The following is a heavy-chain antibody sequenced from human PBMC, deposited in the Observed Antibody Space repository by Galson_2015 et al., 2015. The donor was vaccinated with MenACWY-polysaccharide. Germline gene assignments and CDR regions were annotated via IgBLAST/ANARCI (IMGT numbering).Heavy chain of an antibody. CDR1: GASISISGYY. CDR3: AREYGEVTAHRMDV. V-gene: IGHV4-39*02. J-gene: IGHJ6*02. D-gene: IGHD4-11*01. CDR2: ISSSGKT. Sequence: SETLSLTCTVSGASISISGYYWVWVRQPPGKGLESVVTISSSGKTFYSPFLRSRVSISVDTSQNQFSMGLMSVTAADTAVYYCAREYGEVTAHRMDVWGQGTTVIVSS.